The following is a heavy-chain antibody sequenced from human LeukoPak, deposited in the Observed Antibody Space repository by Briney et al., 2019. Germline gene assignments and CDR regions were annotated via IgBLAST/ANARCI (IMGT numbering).Heavy chain of an antibody. CDR3: ARDYYGSGRGYLDF. CDR2: VNPKSGAT. CDR1: GYTFTGYY. V-gene: IGHV1-2*02. D-gene: IGHD3-10*01. Sequence: GASVKVSCKASGYTFTGYYLHWVRQAPGQGLEWMGWVNPKSGATNYAQKFQGRVTMTTETSINAAYMELTSLTSDDTAMYYCARDYYGSGRGYLDFWGRGTLVTVSA. J-gene: IGHJ2*01.